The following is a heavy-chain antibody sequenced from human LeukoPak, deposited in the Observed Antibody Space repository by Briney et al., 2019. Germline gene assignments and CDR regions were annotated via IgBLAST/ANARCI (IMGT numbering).Heavy chain of an antibody. CDR1: GFTFRSYS. Sequence: GGSLRLSCAASGFTFRSYSMNWVCQAPGKGLEWVSSISSSSSYIYYADSVKGRFTISRDNAKNSLYLQMNSLRAEDTAVYYCARSRTYYYGSGSPPDAFDIWGQGTMVTVSS. V-gene: IGHV3-21*01. J-gene: IGHJ3*02. CDR2: ISSSSSYI. CDR3: ARSRTYYYGSGSPPDAFDI. D-gene: IGHD3-10*01.